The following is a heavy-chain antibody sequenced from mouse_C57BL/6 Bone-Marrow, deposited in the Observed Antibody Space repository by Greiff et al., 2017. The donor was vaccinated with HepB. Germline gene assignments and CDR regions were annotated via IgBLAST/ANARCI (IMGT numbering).Heavy chain of an antibody. J-gene: IGHJ2*01. CDR1: GYSITSGYD. CDR3: ARGGYYYGIDY. CDR2: ISYSGST. D-gene: IGHD1-1*01. V-gene: IGHV3-1*01. Sequence: EVKLVESGPGMVKPSQSLSLTCTVTGYSITSGYDWHWIRHFPGNKLEWMGYISYSGSTNYNPSLKSRISITHDTSKNHFFLKLNSVTTEDTATYYCARGGYYYGIDYWGQGTTLTVSS.